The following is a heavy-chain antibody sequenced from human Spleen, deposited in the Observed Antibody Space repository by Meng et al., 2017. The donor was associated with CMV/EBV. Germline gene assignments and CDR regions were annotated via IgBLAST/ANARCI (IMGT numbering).Heavy chain of an antibody. CDR3: ANREDYGGRGTYGMDV. J-gene: IGHJ6*02. Sequence: GGSLRLSCAASGFVFSDYGMHWVRQAPGKGLGWVAFIRYDGSKKYYADSVKGRFNISRDNSKNTLYLQMNSLRAEDTAVYYCANREDYGGRGTYGMDVWGQGTTVTVS. D-gene: IGHD4-23*01. V-gene: IGHV3-30*02. CDR2: IRYDGSKK. CDR1: GFVFSDYG.